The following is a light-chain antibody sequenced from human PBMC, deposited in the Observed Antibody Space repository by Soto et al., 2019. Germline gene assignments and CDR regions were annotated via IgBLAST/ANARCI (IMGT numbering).Light chain of an antibody. V-gene: IGKV3-20*01. Sequence: EIVLTQSPGTLSLSPGERATLSCRASQSVAINSIGWYQQTPGQTPRLLVSGASSRATGIPDRFSGSGSGTDFTLTISRLEPEDFAVYYCQQYGTSPWTFGEGTKVEIK. CDR3: QQYGTSPWT. J-gene: IGKJ1*01. CDR2: GAS. CDR1: QSVAINS.